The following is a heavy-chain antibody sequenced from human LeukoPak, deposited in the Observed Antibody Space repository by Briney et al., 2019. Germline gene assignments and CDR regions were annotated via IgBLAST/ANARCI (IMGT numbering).Heavy chain of an antibody. CDR2: TYYSGST. D-gene: IGHD2-21*01. CDR1: GGSISSGDYY. J-gene: IGHJ5*02. V-gene: IGHV4-30-4*08. Sequence: SETLSLTCTVSGGSISSGDYYWSWIRQPPGKGLEWIGYTYYSGSTYYNPSLKSRVTISVDTSKNQFSLKLSSVTAADTAVYYCARGSVVVMEINWFDPWGQGTLVTVSS. CDR3: ARGSVVVMEINWFDP.